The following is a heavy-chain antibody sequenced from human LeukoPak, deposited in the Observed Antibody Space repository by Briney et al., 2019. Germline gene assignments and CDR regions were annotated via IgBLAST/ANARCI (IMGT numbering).Heavy chain of an antibody. Sequence: SETLSLTCTVSGGSISSSSYYWGWIRQPPGKGLEWIGSIYYSGSTYYNPSLKSRVTISVDTSKNQFSLKLSSVTAADTAVYYCARLSLGATTSLIRITMVRGVRPIDYWGQGTLVTVSP. CDR2: IYYSGST. CDR1: GGSISSSSYY. D-gene: IGHD3-10*01. V-gene: IGHV4-39*01. CDR3: ARLSLGATTSLIRITMVRGVRPIDY. J-gene: IGHJ4*02.